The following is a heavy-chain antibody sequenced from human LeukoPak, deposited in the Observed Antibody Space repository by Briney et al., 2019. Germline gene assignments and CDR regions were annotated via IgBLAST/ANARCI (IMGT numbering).Heavy chain of an antibody. CDR2: IKQDGSEK. D-gene: IGHD3-3*01. Sequence: GGSLRLSCAASGFTFSSYWMSWVRQAPGKGLEWVANIKQDGSEKYYVDSVKGRFTISRDNAKNSLYLQMNSLRAEDTAVYYCARDNEDYDFWSGYYGIRFDPWGQGTLVTVSS. CDR1: GFTFSSYW. V-gene: IGHV3-7*01. CDR3: ARDNEDYDFWSGYYGIRFDP. J-gene: IGHJ5*02.